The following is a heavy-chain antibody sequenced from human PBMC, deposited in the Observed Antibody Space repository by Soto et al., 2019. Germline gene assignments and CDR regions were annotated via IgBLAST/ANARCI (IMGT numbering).Heavy chain of an antibody. V-gene: IGHV3-7*05. CDR3: ASALIYGTSYERKPYYGS. Sequence: DVHLVESGGGLVQPGGSLKLSCAASGFTFSNSWMTWVRQAPGRGLEWVATIKRDGSDEYSVDAMTGRFTISSDNAKSTLYLLRNSLRVEDTAEYNCASALIYGTSYERKPYYGSWGQGTLGTVSS. D-gene: IGHD3-10*01. CDR1: GFTFSNSW. J-gene: IGHJ4*02. CDR2: IKRDGSDE.